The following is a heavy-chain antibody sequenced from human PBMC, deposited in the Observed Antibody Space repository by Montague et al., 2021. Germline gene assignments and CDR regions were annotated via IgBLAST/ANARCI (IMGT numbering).Heavy chain of an antibody. V-gene: IGHV4-59*01. CDR1: GDSMNTYK. J-gene: IGHJ5*02. CDR2: IYSSRNT. D-gene: IGHD6-13*01. CDR3: APLRGLAAP. Sequence: SETLSLTCTVSGDSMNTYKWNWIRQPPGKGLEWIGYIYSSRNTNYNPSLKSRVTISVDTSRNQFSLEVSSVTAADTALYYCAPLRGLAAPWGQGTLVTVSP.